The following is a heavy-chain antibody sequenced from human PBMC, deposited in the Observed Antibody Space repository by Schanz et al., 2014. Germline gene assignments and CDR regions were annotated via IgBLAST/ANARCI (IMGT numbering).Heavy chain of an antibody. Sequence: QVQLLESGGGVVQPGRSLRLSCAVSGFTFGGYALHWVRQAPGKGLEWVSDISDSGDSTHYADSVKGRFTISRDNSKNTVNLQMNSLRAEDTAVYYCAKEKEEVAADGSFFDYWGQGTLVTVSS. CDR2: ISDSGDST. V-gene: IGHV3-64*04. CDR1: GFTFGGYA. CDR3: AKEKEEVAADGSFFDY. J-gene: IGHJ4*02. D-gene: IGHD6-13*01.